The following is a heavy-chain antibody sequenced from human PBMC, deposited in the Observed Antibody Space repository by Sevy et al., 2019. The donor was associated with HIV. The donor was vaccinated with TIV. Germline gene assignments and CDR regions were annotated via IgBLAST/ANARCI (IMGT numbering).Heavy chain of an antibody. J-gene: IGHJ4*02. Sequence: GGSLRLSCAASGFTFSSYSMNWVRQAPGKGLEWVSYISDSSTTIYYADSVKGRFTISRDNARNSLYLQMNSLRGEDTAVYYCARDLPPSATTVAHFDHWGQGTLVTVSS. CDR2: ISDSSTTI. CDR3: ARDLPPSATTVAHFDH. CDR1: GFTFSSYS. D-gene: IGHD4-17*01. V-gene: IGHV3-48*01.